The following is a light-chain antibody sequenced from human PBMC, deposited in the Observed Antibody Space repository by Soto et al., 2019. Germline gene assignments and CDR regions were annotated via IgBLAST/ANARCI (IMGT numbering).Light chain of an antibody. Sequence: QSVLTQPPSASGTPGQRVTISCSGSSSNIGSNYVYWYQQLPGTAPKLLIYSNNQRPSAGADRFSGSKSGTSASLAISGLRSEDEADSYCAAWDDSLSGVVFGGGTKVTVL. CDR3: AAWDDSLSGVV. V-gene: IGLV1-47*02. CDR1: SSNIGSNY. CDR2: SNN. J-gene: IGLJ2*01.